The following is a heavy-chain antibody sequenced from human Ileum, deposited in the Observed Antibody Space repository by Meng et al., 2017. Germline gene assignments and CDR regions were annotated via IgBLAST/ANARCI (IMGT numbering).Heavy chain of an antibody. CDR1: GGSFSGYY. V-gene: IGHV4-34*01. CDR2: INHSGST. CDR3: ARGGPWFDP. Sequence: QLQLPQWGARLLKPSETLSLTGAVYGGSFSGYYWSWIRQPPGKGLEWIGEINHSGSTNYNPSLKSRVTISVDTSKNQFSLKLSSVTAADTAVYYCARGGPWFDPWGQGTLVTVSS. J-gene: IGHJ5*02.